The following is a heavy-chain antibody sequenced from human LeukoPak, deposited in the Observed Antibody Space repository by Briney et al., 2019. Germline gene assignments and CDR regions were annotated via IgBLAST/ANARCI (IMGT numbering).Heavy chain of an antibody. D-gene: IGHD3-22*01. CDR2: IRSKAYGGTT. CDR3: SRDNYSDSSGYYSDY. V-gene: IGHV3-49*03. CDR1: GFTFGDYA. Sequence: GGSLRLACTASGFTFGDYAMSWFRQAPGKGLEWVGFIRSKAYGGTTEYAASVKGRFYISRDDSKSIAYLQMNSLKTEDTAVYYCSRDNYSDSSGYYSDYWGQGTLVTVSS. J-gene: IGHJ4*02.